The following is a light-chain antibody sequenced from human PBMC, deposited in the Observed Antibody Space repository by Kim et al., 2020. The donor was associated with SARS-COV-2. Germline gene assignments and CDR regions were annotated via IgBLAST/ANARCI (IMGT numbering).Light chain of an antibody. Sequence: QSALTQPPSVSAAPGQKVTISCSGSSSNIGNNYVAWYQQLPGTAPKFLIYDNNKRPSGIPDRFSGSKSGTSATLGITGLQTGDEADYYCGTWDSSLSAVVFGGGTQLTVL. J-gene: IGLJ2*01. CDR1: SSNIGNNY. V-gene: IGLV1-51*01. CDR2: DNN. CDR3: GTWDSSLSAVV.